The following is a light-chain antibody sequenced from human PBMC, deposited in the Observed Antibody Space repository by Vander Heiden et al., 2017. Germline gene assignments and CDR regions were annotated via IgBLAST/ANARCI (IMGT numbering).Light chain of an antibody. Sequence: DIQITQSPSSLSASVESRVTITCQATQDINKYLNWYQQKPGKAPKLLIYDASFLETGVSSRFSGSGSGTDFTLTINNLQPEDIATYYCQQYDNYPPTFGQGTKLEIK. CDR2: DAS. CDR3: QQYDNYPPT. J-gene: IGKJ2*01. V-gene: IGKV1-33*01. CDR1: QDINKY.